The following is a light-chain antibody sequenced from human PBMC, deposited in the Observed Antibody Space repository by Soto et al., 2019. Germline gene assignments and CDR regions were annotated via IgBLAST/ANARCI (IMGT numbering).Light chain of an antibody. CDR3: LQDYAYPLT. J-gene: IGKJ4*01. CDR2: SAF. V-gene: IGKV1-6*01. Sequence: AIQMTQSPSSLSACVGDRVTITCRASQGITNDLGWYQQKPGKAPKLLIYSAFTLHSGVPSRFSGSGSGTEITLTISNLQPEYFATYYGLQDYAYPLTFGGVTKVEIE. CDR1: QGITND.